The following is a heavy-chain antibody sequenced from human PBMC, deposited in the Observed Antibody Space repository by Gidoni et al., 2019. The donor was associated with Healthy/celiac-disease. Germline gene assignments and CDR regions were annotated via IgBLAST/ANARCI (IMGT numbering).Heavy chain of an antibody. V-gene: IGHV1-69*04. CDR2: IIPILGIA. D-gene: IGHD3-22*01. Sequence: QVQLVQSGAAVKKPGSSVKVSCKASGGTFSSYALSWVRQAPGQGREWMGRIIPILGIANYAQKFQGRVTITADKSTSTAYMELSSLRSEDTAVYYCASKQWLSAFDIWGQGTMVTVSS. J-gene: IGHJ3*02. CDR3: ASKQWLSAFDI. CDR1: GGTFSSYA.